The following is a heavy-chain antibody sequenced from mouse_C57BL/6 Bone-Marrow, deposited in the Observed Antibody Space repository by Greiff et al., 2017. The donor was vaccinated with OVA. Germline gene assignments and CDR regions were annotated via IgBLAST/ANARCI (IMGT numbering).Heavy chain of an antibody. V-gene: IGHV1-69*01. Sequence: VQLQQPGAELVMPGASVKLSCKASGYTFTSYWMHWVKQRPGQGLEWIGEIDPSDSYTNYNQKFKGKSTLTVDKSSSTAYMQLSSLTSEDSAVYYCARLGGNLYFDVWGTGTTVTVSS. J-gene: IGHJ1*03. D-gene: IGHD1-1*01. CDR1: GYTFTSYW. CDR3: ARLGGNLYFDV. CDR2: IDPSDSYT.